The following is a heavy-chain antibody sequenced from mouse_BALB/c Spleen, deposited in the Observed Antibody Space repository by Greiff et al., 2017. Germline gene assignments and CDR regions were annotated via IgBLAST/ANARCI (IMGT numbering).Heavy chain of an antibody. CDR1: GFTFSDYY. Sequence: EVHLVESGGGLVKPGGSLKLSCAASGFTFSDYYMYWVRQTPEKRLEWVATISDGGSYTYYPDSVKGRFTISRDNAKNNLYLQMSSLKSEDTAMYYCAREGDYDDGFDYWGQGTTLTVSS. V-gene: IGHV5-4*02. J-gene: IGHJ2*01. CDR3: AREGDYDDGFDY. D-gene: IGHD2-4*01. CDR2: ISDGGSYT.